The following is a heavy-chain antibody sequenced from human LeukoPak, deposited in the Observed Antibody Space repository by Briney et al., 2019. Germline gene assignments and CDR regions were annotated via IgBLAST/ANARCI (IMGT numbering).Heavy chain of an antibody. CDR1: GGSISSYY. J-gene: IGHJ4*02. D-gene: IGHD1-26*01. Sequence: MSSETLSLTCTVSGGSISSYYWSWIRQPPGKGLEWIGYIYYSGSTNYNPSLKSRVTISVDTSKNQFSLKLSSVTAADTAVYYCARAAAVGAIEIDYWGQGTLVTVSS. CDR3: ARAAAVGAIEIDY. CDR2: IYYSGST. V-gene: IGHV4-59*01.